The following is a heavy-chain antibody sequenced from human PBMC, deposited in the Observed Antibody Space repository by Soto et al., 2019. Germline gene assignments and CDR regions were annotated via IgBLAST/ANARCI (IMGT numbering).Heavy chain of an antibody. CDR2: INHSGST. CDR1: GGSFSGYY. D-gene: IGHD2-15*01. J-gene: IGHJ4*02. Sequence: SETLSLTCAVYGGSFSGYYWSWIRQPPWKGLEWIGEINHSGSTYYNPSLKSRVTISVDTSKNQFSLKLSSVTAADTAVYYCARGVLEVVVAAMGEYFDYWGQGTLVTVSS. CDR3: ARGVLEVVVAAMGEYFDY. V-gene: IGHV4-34*01.